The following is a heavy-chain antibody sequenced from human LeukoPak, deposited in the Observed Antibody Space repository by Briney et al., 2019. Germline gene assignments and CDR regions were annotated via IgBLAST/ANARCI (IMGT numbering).Heavy chain of an antibody. CDR2: IYTSGST. J-gene: IGHJ6*03. D-gene: IGHD3-10*01. CDR3: ARASVRGVYNYYYYYMDV. V-gene: IGHV4-61*02. CDR1: GGSISSGSYY. Sequence: SQTLSLTCTVSGGSISSGSYYWSWIRQPAGKGLEWIGRIYTSGSTNYNPSLKSRVTISVDTSKNQFSLKLSSVTAADTAVYYCARASVRGVYNYYYYYMDVWGKGTTVTISS.